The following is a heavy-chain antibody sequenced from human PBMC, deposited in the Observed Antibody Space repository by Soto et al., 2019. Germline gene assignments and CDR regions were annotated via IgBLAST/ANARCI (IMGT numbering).Heavy chain of an antibody. CDR1: GGSISSYY. V-gene: IGHV4-59*01. J-gene: IGHJ6*03. CDR2: IYYSGST. CDR3: ASCRGYYYYYMDV. Sequence: QVQLQESGPGLVKPSETLSLTCTVSGGSISSYYWSWIRQPPGKGLEWIGYIYYSGSTNYNPSLKSRVTISVYTSKNQFSLKLSSVTAADTAVYYCASCRGYYYYYMDVWGKGTTVTVSS. D-gene: IGHD3-10*01.